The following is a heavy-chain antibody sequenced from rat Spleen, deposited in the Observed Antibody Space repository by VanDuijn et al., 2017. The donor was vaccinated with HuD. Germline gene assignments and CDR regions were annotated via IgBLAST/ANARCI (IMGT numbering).Heavy chain of an antibody. CDR3: ARASWDDFDY. D-gene: IGHD1-12*01. V-gene: IGHV3-3*01. CDR2: INSAGST. J-gene: IGHJ2*01. Sequence: EVQLQESGPGLVKPSQSLSLTCSVTGHSITSSYRWNWIRKFPGNKLEWLGYINSAGSTNYSPSLKSRISITRDTSKNQFFLQLNSVTTEDTATYYCARASWDDFDYWGQGVMVTVSS. CDR1: GHSITSSYR.